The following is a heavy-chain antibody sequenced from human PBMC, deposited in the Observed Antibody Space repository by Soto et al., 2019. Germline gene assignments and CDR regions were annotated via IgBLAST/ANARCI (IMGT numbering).Heavy chain of an antibody. CDR3: ATTARSSPYYYDSSGSLRAFDI. CDR1: VYSFTSYW. D-gene: IGHD3-22*01. CDR2: IYPGDSDT. J-gene: IGHJ3*02. Sequence: GESLKISCKGSVYSFTSYWIGWVRQMPGKGLEWMGIIYPGDSDTRYSPSFQGQVTISADKSISTAYLQWSSLKASDTAMYYCATTARSSPYYYDSSGSLRAFDIWGQGTMVT. V-gene: IGHV5-51*01.